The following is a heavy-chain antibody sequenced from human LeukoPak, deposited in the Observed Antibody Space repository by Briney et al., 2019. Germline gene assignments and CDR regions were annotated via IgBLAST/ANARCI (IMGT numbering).Heavy chain of an antibody. CDR2: ISSSTSYI. CDR1: GFIFSTYS. D-gene: IGHD1-26*01. J-gene: IGHJ4*02. V-gene: IGHV3-21*01. Sequence: GGSLRLSCAASGFIFSTYSMNWVRQAPGKGLEWVSSISSSTSYIYYADSVKGRFTIFRDNAKNSLYLQMNSLGPEDTAVYYCARENSGSYYQFDCWGQGTLVTVSS. CDR3: ARENSGSYYQFDC.